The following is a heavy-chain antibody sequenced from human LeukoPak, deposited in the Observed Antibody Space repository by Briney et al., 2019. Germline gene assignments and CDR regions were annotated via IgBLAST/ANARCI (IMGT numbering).Heavy chain of an antibody. J-gene: IGHJ4*02. Sequence: QTGGSLRLSCAASGFTFSSYAMSWVRQAPGKGLEWVSAISGSGGSTYYADSVKGRFTISRDNSKNTLYLQMNSLRAEDTAVYYCAKDPRDTAMVTFYFDYWGQGTLVTVSS. CDR1: GFTFSSYA. V-gene: IGHV3-23*01. D-gene: IGHD5-18*01. CDR3: AKDPRDTAMVTFYFDY. CDR2: ISGSGGST.